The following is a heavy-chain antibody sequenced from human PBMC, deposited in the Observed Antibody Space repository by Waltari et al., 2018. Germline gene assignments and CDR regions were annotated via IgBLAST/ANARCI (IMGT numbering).Heavy chain of an antibody. CDR3: ARNYRDY. V-gene: IGHV3-74*01. Sequence: EVQLVESGGGLVQPGGSLRLSFAASGFTFSNSWMHWVRQVPGKGLVWVSRISGDERITHYADSVKGRFTISRDNAENTLYLQMNSLTVEDTAVYYCARNYRDYWGQGTLVTVSS. CDR2: ISGDERIT. CDR1: GFTFSNSW. D-gene: IGHD3-16*02. J-gene: IGHJ4*02.